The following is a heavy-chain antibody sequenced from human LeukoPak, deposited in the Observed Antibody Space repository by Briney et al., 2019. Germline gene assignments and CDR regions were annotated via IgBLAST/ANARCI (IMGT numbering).Heavy chain of an antibody. CDR2: IIPIFGTA. CDR1: GGTFSSYA. V-gene: IGHV1-69*13. J-gene: IGHJ4*02. CDR3: ARDAPYCGGDCYSPTFDY. Sequence: ASVKVSCKASGGTFSSYAISWVRQAPGQGLEWMGGIIPIFGTANYAQKFQGRVTITADESTSTAYMELSSLRSEDTAVYYCARDAPYCGGDCYSPTFDYWGQGTLVTVSS. D-gene: IGHD2-21*02.